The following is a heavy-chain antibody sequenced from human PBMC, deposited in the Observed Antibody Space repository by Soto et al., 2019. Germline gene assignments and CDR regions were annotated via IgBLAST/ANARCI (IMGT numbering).Heavy chain of an antibody. CDR1: GGSMNSYY. Sequence: QVQLQESGPGLVKPSETLSLTCTVSGGSMNSYYWSWIRQPPGKGLEWLGYVYSSGTSKYNVSLASPITMSLDTSTMQFSLILNSVTAADTAVYFCARYSPPKKSSGSNPGWFDPWCQGTLVAVSS. V-gene: IGHV4-59*01. J-gene: IGHJ5*02. CDR3: ARYSPPKKSSGSNPGWFDP. CDR2: VYSSGTS. D-gene: IGHD2-15*01.